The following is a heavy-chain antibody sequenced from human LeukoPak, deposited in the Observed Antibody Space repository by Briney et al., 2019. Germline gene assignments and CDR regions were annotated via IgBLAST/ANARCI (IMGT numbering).Heavy chain of an antibody. CDR2: IYYSGST. CDR1: GGSISSSSYY. V-gene: IGHV4-39*01. J-gene: IGHJ5*02. Sequence: PSETLSLTCTVSGGSISSSSYYWGWIRQPPGKGLEWIGSIYYSGSTYYNPSLESRVTISVDTSKNQFSLKLSSVTAADTAVYYCARLMLRFDPWGQGTLVTVSS. CDR3: ARLMLRFDP. D-gene: IGHD2-8*01.